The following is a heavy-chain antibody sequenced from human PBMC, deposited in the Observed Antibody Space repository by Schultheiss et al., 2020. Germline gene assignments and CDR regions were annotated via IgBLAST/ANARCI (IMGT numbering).Heavy chain of an antibody. CDR1: GGSISSGGYY. V-gene: IGHV4-31*03. CDR2: IYYSGST. D-gene: IGHD5-12*01. CDR3: ARGRYSGYDSQYYFDY. Sequence: SETLSLTCTVSGGSISSGGYYWSWIRQHPGKGLEWIGYIYYSGSTYYNTSLKSRVTISVDTSKNQFSLKLSSVTAADTAVYYCARGRYSGYDSQYYFDYWGQGTLVTVSS. J-gene: IGHJ4*02.